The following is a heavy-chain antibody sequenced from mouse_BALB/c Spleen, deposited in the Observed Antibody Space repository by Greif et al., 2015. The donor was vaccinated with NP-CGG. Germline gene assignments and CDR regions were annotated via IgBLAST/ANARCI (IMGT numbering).Heavy chain of an antibody. V-gene: IGHV1-7*01. CDR3: ARRGTTVVASMDY. Sequence: VMLVESGAELAKPGASVKMSCKASGYTFTSYWMHWVKQRPGQGLEWIGYINPSTGYTEYNQKFKDKATLTADKSSSTAYMQLSSLTSEDSAVYYCARRGTTVVASMDYWGQGTSVTVSS. J-gene: IGHJ4*01. CDR1: GYTFTSYW. CDR2: INPSTGYT. D-gene: IGHD1-1*01.